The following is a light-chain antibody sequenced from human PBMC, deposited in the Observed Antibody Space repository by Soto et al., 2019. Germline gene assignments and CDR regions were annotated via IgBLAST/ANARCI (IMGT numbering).Light chain of an antibody. CDR3: QQRSSWPIT. J-gene: IGKJ5*01. CDR1: QSVTGS. CDR2: DAS. Sequence: EIVLTQSPATLSLSPGERATLSCRASQSVTGSLAWYQLKPGQAPRLLIYDASNRATGIPARFSGSGSGTDFTLSISSLEPEDFAVYYCQQRSSWPITFGQGTRLEIK. V-gene: IGKV3-11*01.